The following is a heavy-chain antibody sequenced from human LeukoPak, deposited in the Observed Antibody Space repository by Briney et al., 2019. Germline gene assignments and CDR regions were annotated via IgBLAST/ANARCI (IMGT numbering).Heavy chain of an antibody. D-gene: IGHD3-10*01. Sequence: SETLSLTCTVSGYSISSGYYWGWIRQPPGKGLEWIGSIYYSGSTYYNPSLKSRVTISVDTSKNQFSLKLSSVTAADTAVYYCARDFQHYGSGSYWGQGTLVTVSS. CDR1: GYSISSGYY. J-gene: IGHJ4*02. V-gene: IGHV4-38-2*02. CDR2: IYYSGST. CDR3: ARDFQHYGSGSY.